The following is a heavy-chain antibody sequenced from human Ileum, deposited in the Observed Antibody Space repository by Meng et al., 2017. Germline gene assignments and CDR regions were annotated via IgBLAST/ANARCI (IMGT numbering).Heavy chain of an antibody. CDR3: ATGGSGYFNY. Sequence: VRWVGGGGGWVQPGGSLVLSWAASGFTFSSCGMGWVRQAPGKGLEWVSALSGSGGSTYYADSVKGRFTISRDNAKNTLYLQMNSLRAEDTAVYYCATGGSGYFNYWGQGTLVTVSS. V-gene: IGHV3-23*04. J-gene: IGHJ4*02. CDR1: GFTFSSCG. D-gene: IGHD3-3*01. CDR2: LSGSGGST.